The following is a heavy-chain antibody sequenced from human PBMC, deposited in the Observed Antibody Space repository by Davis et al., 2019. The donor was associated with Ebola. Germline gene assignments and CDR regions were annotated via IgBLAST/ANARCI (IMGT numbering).Heavy chain of an antibody. CDR3: ASDFNGGADAFDV. CDR1: GGAISSYY. J-gene: IGHJ3*01. Sequence: SGTLSLTCTVSGGAISSYYWSWIRQPPGKGLEGIGYVLYTGSTNYQPSLRSRVTMSVEESKNQFSLKLDSVTAADTAMYYCASDFNGGADAFDVWGQGTMVTVSS. D-gene: IGHD3-16*01. CDR2: VLYTGST. V-gene: IGHV4-59*01.